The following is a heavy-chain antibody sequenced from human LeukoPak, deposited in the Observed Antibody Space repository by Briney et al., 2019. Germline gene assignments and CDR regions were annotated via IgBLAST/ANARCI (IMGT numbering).Heavy chain of an antibody. CDR2: IYYSGST. Sequence: SETLSLTCTVSCGSISSGDYYWSWIRQPPGKGLEWIGYIYYSGSTNYNPSLKSRVTISVDTSKNQFSLKLSSVTAADTAVYYCARAASSSSWYSGAAFDIWGQGTMVTVSS. D-gene: IGHD6-13*01. V-gene: IGHV4-61*08. CDR1: CGSISSGDYY. CDR3: ARAASSSSWYSGAAFDI. J-gene: IGHJ3*02.